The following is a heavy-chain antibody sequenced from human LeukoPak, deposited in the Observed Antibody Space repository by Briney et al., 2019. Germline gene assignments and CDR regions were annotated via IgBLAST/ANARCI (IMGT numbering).Heavy chain of an antibody. CDR1: GGSISSGGYY. CDR2: INHSGST. V-gene: IGHV4-30-2*01. J-gene: IGHJ4*02. CDR3: ARKGNWDGDYGGNSLLPYYFDY. Sequence: PSQTLSLTCTVSGGSISSGGYYWSWIRQPPGKGLEWIGEINHSGSTNYNPSLKSRVTISVDTSKNQFSLKLSSVTAADTAVYYCARKGNWDGDYGGNSLLPYYFDYWGQGTLVTVSS. D-gene: IGHD4-23*01.